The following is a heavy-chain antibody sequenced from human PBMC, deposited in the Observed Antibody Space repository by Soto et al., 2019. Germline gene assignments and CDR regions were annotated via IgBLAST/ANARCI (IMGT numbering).Heavy chain of an antibody. CDR1: GFTFSTCA. CDR2: ISGKGDNT. D-gene: IGHD3-22*01. Sequence: EVQLFESGGGLAHPGGSLRLSCAASGFTFSTCAMGWVRQAPGKGLEWVSHISGKGDNTYYADSVKGRFTIPRDTSKNSLFLQMYSISAEDTVVYFCRAVYDSSGFYFQPWGQGTLVTFSS. CDR3: RAVYDSSGFYFQP. J-gene: IGHJ1*01. V-gene: IGHV3-23*01.